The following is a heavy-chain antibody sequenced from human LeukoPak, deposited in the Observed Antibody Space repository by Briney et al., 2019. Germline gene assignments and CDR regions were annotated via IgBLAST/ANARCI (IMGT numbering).Heavy chain of an antibody. Sequence: GGSLRLSCAVSGFNFTRYWMSWVRQAPGKGLEWVSSISSSSSYIYYADSVKGRFTISRDNAKNSLYLQMNSLRAEDTAVYYCARDQRVGLELYSGMDVWGQGTTVTVSS. V-gene: IGHV3-21*01. CDR1: GFNFTRYW. CDR3: ARDQRVGLELYSGMDV. D-gene: IGHD1-7*01. J-gene: IGHJ6*02. CDR2: ISSSSSYI.